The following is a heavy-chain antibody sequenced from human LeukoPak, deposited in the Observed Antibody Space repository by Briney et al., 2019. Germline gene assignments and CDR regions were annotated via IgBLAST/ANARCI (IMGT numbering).Heavy chain of an antibody. CDR3: ARRNDFWSGYSDY. J-gene: IGHJ4*02. D-gene: IGHD3-3*01. Sequence: GASVKVSCKASGGTFSSYAMTWVRQAPGQGLEWMGWISAYNGNTNYAQKLQGRVTMTTDTSTSTAYMELRSLRSDDTAVYYCARRNDFWSGYSDYWGQGTLVTVSS. V-gene: IGHV1-18*01. CDR1: GGTFSSYA. CDR2: ISAYNGNT.